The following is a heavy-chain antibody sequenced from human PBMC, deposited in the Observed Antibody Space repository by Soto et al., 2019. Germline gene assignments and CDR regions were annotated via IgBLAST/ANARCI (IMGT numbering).Heavy chain of an antibody. CDR2: FDPEDGET. CDR1: GYTLTELS. D-gene: IGHD3-22*01. J-gene: IGHJ4*02. V-gene: IGHV1-24*01. CDR3: AADSSGDSSYYFDY. Sequence: SVQVSCKVSGYTLTELSMHWVRQAPGKGLEWMGGFDPEDGETIYAQKFQGRVTMTEDTSTDTAYMELSSLRSEDTAVYYCAADSSGDSSYYFDYWGQGTPVTVSS.